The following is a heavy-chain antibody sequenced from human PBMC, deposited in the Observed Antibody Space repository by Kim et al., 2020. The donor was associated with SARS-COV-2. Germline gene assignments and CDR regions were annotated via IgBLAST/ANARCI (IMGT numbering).Heavy chain of an antibody. D-gene: IGHD3-22*01. CDR3: AREYYYDSSGYYYPDAFDI. J-gene: IGHJ3*02. V-gene: IGHV3-11*06. Sequence: GRFTISRDNAKNSLYLQMNSLRAEDTAVYYCAREYYYDSSGYYYPDAFDIWGQGTMVTVSS.